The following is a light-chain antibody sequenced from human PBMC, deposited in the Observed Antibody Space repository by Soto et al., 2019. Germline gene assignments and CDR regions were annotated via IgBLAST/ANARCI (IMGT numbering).Light chain of an antibody. CDR3: TSYTSSTTPV. Sequence: QSALTQPASVSGSPGQSITISCTGTSSDVGGYNYVSWYQQHPGKAPKLMIYEVSNRPSGVSYRFSGSKSGNTASLTISGLQAEDEADYYCTSYTSSTTPVFGGGTQLTVL. CDR2: EVS. CDR1: SSDVGGYNY. V-gene: IGLV2-14*01. J-gene: IGLJ2*01.